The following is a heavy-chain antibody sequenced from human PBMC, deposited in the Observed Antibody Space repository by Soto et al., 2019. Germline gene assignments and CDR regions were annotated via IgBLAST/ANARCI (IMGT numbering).Heavy chain of an antibody. CDR3: ARDQLEGNWFDP. D-gene: IGHD1-1*01. V-gene: IGHV4-30-2*01. CDR2: IYHSGYT. CDR1: GGSISSGGYA. Sequence: PSETLSLTCTVSGGSISSGGYAWNWIRQAPGKGLEWIGYIYHSGYTLYNPSLKGRVTVSVDKSKNHFSLNLTSVTAADTAVYYCARDQLEGNWFDPWGQGTLVTSPQ. J-gene: IGHJ5*02.